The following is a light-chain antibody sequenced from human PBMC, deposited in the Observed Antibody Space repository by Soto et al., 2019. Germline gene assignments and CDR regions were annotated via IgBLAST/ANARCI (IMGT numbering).Light chain of an antibody. CDR1: QSVGTS. CDR3: QQRSNWPLT. J-gene: IGKJ4*01. V-gene: IGKV3-11*01. CDR2: EAA. Sequence: EVVLTQSPATLSLSPGDRVALSFRASQSVGTSLAWYKQKPGQTPRLLIYEAAIRATGIPARFSASGSGTEFILTISSLAPEDFEVYYCQQRSNWPLTFGGGTKVDIK.